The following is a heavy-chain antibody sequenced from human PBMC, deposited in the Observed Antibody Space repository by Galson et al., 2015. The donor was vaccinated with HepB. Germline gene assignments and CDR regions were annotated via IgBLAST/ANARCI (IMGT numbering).Heavy chain of an antibody. Sequence: SLRLSCAASGFTFSSYGMHWVRQAPGKGLEWVAVISYDGSNKYYADSVKGRFTIPRDNSKNTLYLQMNSLRAEDTAVYYCAKDYSSGWYVLYPKQLSTDYWGQGTLVTVSS. CDR2: ISYDGSNK. V-gene: IGHV3-30*18. CDR3: AKDYSSGWYVLYPKQLSTDY. D-gene: IGHD6-19*01. J-gene: IGHJ4*02. CDR1: GFTFSSYG.